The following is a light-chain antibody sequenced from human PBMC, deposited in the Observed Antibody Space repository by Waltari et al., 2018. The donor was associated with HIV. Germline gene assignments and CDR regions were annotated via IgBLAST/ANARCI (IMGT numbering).Light chain of an antibody. V-gene: IGLV1-44*01. J-gene: IGLJ2*01. CDR2: NNN. CDR3: AAWDDSLNGVF. CDR1: SSNIGSNT. Sequence: QSVLTQPPSASGTPGQRVTIPCSGRSSNIGSNTVNWYQQLPGTAPKLLIYNNNQRPSGVPDRFSGSKSGTSASLAISGLQSDDEADYYCAAWDDSLNGVFFGGGTKLTVL.